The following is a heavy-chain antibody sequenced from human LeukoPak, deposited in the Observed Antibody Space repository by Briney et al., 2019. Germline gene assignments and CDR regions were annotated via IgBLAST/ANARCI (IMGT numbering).Heavy chain of an antibody. CDR2: IYYSGST. V-gene: IGHV4-59*01. D-gene: IGHD4-23*01. CDR3: ARELGATVVNYGMDV. J-gene: IGHJ6*02. Sequence: PSETLSLTCTVSVGSIRSYDWSCIRQPPGKGLEWIGYIYYSGSTNYNPSLKSRVTISVDTSKNQFSLKLTSVTAADTAVYYCARELGATVVNYGMDVWGQGTTVTVSS. CDR1: VGSIRSYD.